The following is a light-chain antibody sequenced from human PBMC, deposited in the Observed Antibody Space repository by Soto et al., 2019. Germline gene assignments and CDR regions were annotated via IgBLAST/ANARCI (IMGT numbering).Light chain of an antibody. CDR1: SSDVGAYNY. V-gene: IGLV2-8*01. CDR3: TSYAGTYSFFYV. Sequence: QSALTQPPSASGSPGQSVTISCTGTSSDVGAYNYVSWYQQLPGKAPKLIIYGVSKRPSGVPDRFSGSKSGNTASLTVSGLQAEDEADYYCTSYAGTYSFFYVFGTGT. CDR2: GVS. J-gene: IGLJ1*01.